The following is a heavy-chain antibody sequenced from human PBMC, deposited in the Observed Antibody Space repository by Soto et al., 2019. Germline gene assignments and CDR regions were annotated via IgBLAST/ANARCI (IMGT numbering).Heavy chain of an antibody. CDR1: GFTFGSSA. D-gene: IGHD5-12*01. Sequence: PGGSLRLSCAASGFTFGSSAMSWARQAPGKGLEWLSAISSRVYSTYYADSVKGRFTISRDNSKNTLYLQMDSLRAEDTAVYYCAKGFSGYDLNWFDPWGQGTLVTV. J-gene: IGHJ5*02. CDR3: AKGFSGYDLNWFDP. V-gene: IGHV3-23*01. CDR2: ISSRVYST.